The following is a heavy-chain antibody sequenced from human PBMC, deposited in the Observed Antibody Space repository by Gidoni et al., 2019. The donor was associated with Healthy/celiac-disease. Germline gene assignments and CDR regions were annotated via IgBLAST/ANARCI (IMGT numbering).Heavy chain of an antibody. CDR1: GFTFISYS. Sequence: EVQLVESGGGLVQPGGSLRLSCAASGFTFISYSMNWVRQAPGKGLEWVSYISSSSSTIYYADSVKSRFTISRDNAKNSLYLQMNSLRDEDTAVYYCARDDYYDSSGYYPNYYYYYGMDVWGQGTTVTVSS. D-gene: IGHD3-22*01. V-gene: IGHV3-48*02. CDR2: ISSSSSTI. CDR3: ARDDYYDSSGYYPNYYYYYGMDV. J-gene: IGHJ6*02.